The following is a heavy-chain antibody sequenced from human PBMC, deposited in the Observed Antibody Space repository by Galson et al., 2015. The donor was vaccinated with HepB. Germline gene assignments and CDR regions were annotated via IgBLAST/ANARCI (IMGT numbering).Heavy chain of an antibody. Sequence: QSGAEVKKPGESLKISCKGSGYSFTSYWIGWVRQMPGKGLEWMGIIYPGDSDTRYSPSFQGQVTISADKSISTAYLQWSSLKASDTAMYYCARHLRTPYCSGGSCYFPGDYWGQGTLVTVSS. CDR1: GYSFTSYW. J-gene: IGHJ4*02. V-gene: IGHV5-51*01. CDR3: ARHLRTPYCSGGSCYFPGDY. CDR2: IYPGDSDT. D-gene: IGHD2-15*01.